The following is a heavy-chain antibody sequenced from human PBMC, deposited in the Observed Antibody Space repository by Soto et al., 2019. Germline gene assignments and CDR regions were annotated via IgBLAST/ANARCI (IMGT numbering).Heavy chain of an antibody. Sequence: QLQLQESGSGLVKPSQKLSLTCTVSGGSINSGGYSWSWIRQPPGKGLEWIGYIYRSGSAYYSPSLQNRVTISVDTSKNHFSLNLTSVTAADTAVYYCAVSGRGGLDVWGQGTTVTFSS. CDR3: AVSGRGGLDV. D-gene: IGHD3-10*01. CDR1: GGSINSGGYS. CDR2: IYRSGSA. J-gene: IGHJ6*02. V-gene: IGHV4-30-2*01.